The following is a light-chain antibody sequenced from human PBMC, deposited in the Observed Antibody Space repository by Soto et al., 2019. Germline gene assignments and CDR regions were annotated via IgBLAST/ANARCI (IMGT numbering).Light chain of an antibody. CDR3: QQRSNWPPIT. J-gene: IGKJ5*01. V-gene: IGKV3-11*01. Sequence: EIVFTKSPGTLSLSPGEGATLSCWSSQSVSRYLAWYQHKPGQAPRLLIYDASNRATGIPARFSGSGSGTDFTLTISSLEPEDFAVYYCQQRSNWPPITFGQGTRLEI. CDR2: DAS. CDR1: QSVSRY.